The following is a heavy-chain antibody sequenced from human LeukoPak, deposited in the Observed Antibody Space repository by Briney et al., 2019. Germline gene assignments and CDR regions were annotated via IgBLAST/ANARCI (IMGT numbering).Heavy chain of an antibody. CDR1: GFTFSSYA. CDR2: ISYDGSNK. CDR3: ARDGVLVVPAAIRGKDYYYYMDV. D-gene: IGHD2-2*02. Sequence: QTGGSLRLSCAASGFTFSSYAMHWVRQAPGKGLEWVAVISYDGSNKYYADSVKGRFTISRDNSKNTLYLQMNSLRAEDTAVYYCARDGVLVVPAAIRGKDYYYYMDVWGKGTTVTVSS. J-gene: IGHJ6*03. V-gene: IGHV3-30-3*01.